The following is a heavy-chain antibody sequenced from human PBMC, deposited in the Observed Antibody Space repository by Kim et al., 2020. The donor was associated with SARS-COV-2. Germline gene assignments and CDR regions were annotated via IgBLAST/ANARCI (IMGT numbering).Heavy chain of an antibody. CDR2: INHSGST. J-gene: IGHJ6*02. V-gene: IGHV4-34*01. CDR3: ASGRRTPFYYYYGMDV. Sequence: SETLSLTCAVYGGSFSGYYWSWIRQPPGKGLEWIGEINHSGSTNYNPSLKSRVTISVDTSKNQFSLKLSSVTAADTAVYYCASGRRTPFYYYYGMDVWGQGTTVTVSS. CDR1: GGSFSGYY.